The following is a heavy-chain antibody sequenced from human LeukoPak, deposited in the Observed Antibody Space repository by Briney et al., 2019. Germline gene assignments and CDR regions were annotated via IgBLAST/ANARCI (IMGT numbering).Heavy chain of an antibody. J-gene: IGHJ6*03. CDR1: GFTFSSYS. D-gene: IGHD6-6*01. CDR2: ISSNSSYI. V-gene: IGHV3-21*01. Sequence: GGSLRLSCAASGFTFSSYSMNWVRQAPGKGLEWVSSISSNSSYIYYADSVKGRFTISIDNAKNSLYLQINSLRAEDKAVYYCARDQFSSSRYYYYYMDVWGKGTTVTVSS. CDR3: ARDQFSSSRYYYYYMDV.